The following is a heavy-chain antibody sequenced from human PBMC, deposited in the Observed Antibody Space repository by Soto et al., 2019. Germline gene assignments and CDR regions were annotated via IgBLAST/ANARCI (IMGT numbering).Heavy chain of an antibody. Sequence: QVQLVQSGAEVKKPGSSVKVSCKASGGTFSSYAISWVRQAPGQGLEWMGGIIPIFGTANYAQKFQGRVTITADKSTSTAYMELSSLRSEDTVVYYCARGKIVVVPALGSYYYYGMDVWGQGTTVTVSS. CDR3: ARGKIVVVPALGSYYYYGMDV. J-gene: IGHJ6*02. D-gene: IGHD2-2*01. CDR2: IIPIFGTA. CDR1: GGTFSSYA. V-gene: IGHV1-69*06.